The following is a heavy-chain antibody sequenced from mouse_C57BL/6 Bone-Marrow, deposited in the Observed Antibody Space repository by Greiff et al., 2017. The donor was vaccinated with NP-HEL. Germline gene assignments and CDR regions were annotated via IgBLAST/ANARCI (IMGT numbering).Heavy chain of an antibody. CDR1: GYTFTSYW. V-gene: IGHV1-64*01. CDR3: ASRGTTVVAMRYFDV. D-gene: IGHD1-1*01. J-gene: IGHJ1*03. CDR2: IHPNSGST. Sequence: VQLQQPGAELVKPGASVKLSCKASGYTFTSYWMHWVKQRPGQGLEWIGMIHPNSGSTNYNEKFKSKATLTVDKSSSTAYMQLSSLTSEDSAVYYCASRGTTVVAMRYFDVWGTGTTVTVSS.